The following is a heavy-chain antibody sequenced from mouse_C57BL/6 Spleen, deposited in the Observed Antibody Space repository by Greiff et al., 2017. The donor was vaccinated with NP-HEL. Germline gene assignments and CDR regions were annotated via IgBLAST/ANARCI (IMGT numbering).Heavy chain of an antibody. D-gene: IGHD2-12*01. CDR2: ISYSGST. Sequence: EVQLQQSGPGMVKPSQSLSLTCTVTGYSITSGYDWHWIRHFPGNKLEWMGYISYSGSTNYNPSLKSRISITHDTSKNHFFLKLNSVTTEDTATYYCARAPYYSLFDYWGQGTTLTVSS. J-gene: IGHJ2*01. CDR3: ARAPYYSLFDY. CDR1: GYSITSGYD. V-gene: IGHV3-1*01.